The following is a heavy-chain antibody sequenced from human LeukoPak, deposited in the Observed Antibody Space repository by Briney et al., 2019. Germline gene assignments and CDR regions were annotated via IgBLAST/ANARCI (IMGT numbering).Heavy chain of an antibody. CDR3: TTFPVLVATITVPFDY. D-gene: IGHD5-12*01. CDR1: GFTFSSYA. V-gene: IGHV3-49*04. J-gene: IGHJ4*02. CDR2: IRSKAYGGTT. Sequence: PGGSLRLSCAASGFTFSSYAMSWVRQAPGKGLEWVGFIRSKAYGGTTEYAASVKGRFTISRDDSKSIAYLQMNSLKTEDTAVYYCTTFPVLVATITVPFDYWGQGTLVTVSS.